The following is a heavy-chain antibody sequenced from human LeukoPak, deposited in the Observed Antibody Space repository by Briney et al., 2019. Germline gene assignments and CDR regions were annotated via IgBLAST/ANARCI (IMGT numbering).Heavy chain of an antibody. D-gene: IGHD5-18*01. CDR2: ISGSGSTI. CDR1: GFTFSNYE. V-gene: IGHV3-48*03. J-gene: IGHJ4*02. Sequence: GGSLRLSCAASGFTFSNYEMNWVRQAPGKGLEWVSYISGSGSTIYYADSVKGRFTISRDNAKDSLYLQMNSLRAEDTAVYYCARVRSGYSHENYFDYWGQGTLATVSS. CDR3: ARVRSGYSHENYFDY.